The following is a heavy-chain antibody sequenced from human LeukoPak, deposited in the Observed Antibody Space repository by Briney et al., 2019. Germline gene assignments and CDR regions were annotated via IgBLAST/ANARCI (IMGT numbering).Heavy chain of an antibody. CDR3: ARVFDS. CDR1: GGSVDTSDYY. V-gene: IGHV4-39*07. CDR2: VFYTGKT. Sequence: SETLSLTCTVSGGSVDTSDYYWGWIRQSPVKGLEWIGDVFYTGKTNYNPSLRGRATISIDTSKNQFSLKLTYVTAADTAVYYCARVFDSWGQGTLVAVSS. J-gene: IGHJ4*02.